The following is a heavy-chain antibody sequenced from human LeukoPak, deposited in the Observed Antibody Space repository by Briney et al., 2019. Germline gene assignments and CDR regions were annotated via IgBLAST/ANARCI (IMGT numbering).Heavy chain of an antibody. J-gene: IGHJ5*02. CDR2: ISGSGGST. D-gene: IGHD6-19*01. CDR3: AKGGPSGWNWFDP. Sequence: PGGSLRLSCAASGFTFSSYAMSWVRQAPGKGLEWVSAISGSGGSTYYADSARGRFTISRDNSKNTLYLPMNSLRAEDTAVYYCAKGGPSGWNWFDPWGEGTLVTVSS. CDR1: GFTFSSYA. V-gene: IGHV3-23*01.